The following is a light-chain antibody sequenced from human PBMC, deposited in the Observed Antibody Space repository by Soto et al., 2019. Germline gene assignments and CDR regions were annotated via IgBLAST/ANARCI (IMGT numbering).Light chain of an antibody. Sequence: LTQPASVSGSPGQSITVSCTGTSSDVGGYRFVAWYQQHPGKAPKLMIYDVSNRPSGVSNRFSGSKSGNTASLTISGLQAEDEADYYCSSSASRNTYVFGTGTKVTVL. CDR3: SSSASRNTYV. J-gene: IGLJ1*01. V-gene: IGLV2-14*03. CDR1: SSDVGGYRF. CDR2: DVS.